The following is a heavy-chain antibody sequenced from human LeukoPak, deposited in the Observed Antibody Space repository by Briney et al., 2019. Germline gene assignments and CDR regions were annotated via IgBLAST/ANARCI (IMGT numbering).Heavy chain of an antibody. Sequence: ASVKVSCKASGYTFTIHWVRQAPGQGLEWMGIINPSGGSTSYAQKFQGRVTMTRDTSTSTVYMELSSLRSEDTAVYYCARSGWDSGWLDYWGQGTLVTVSS. D-gene: IGHD6-19*01. CDR2: INPSGGST. J-gene: IGHJ4*02. CDR1: GYTFT. CDR3: ARSGWDSGWLDY. V-gene: IGHV1-46*01.